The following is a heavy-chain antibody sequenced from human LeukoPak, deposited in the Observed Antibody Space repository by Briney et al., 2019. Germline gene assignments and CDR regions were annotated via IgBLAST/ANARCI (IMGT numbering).Heavy chain of an antibody. CDR1: GYSFTSYW. J-gene: IGHJ4*02. V-gene: IGHV5-51*01. CDR2: IDLGDSDT. Sequence: GESLKISCKGSGYSFTSYWIGWVRQMPGKGLEWMGIIDLGDSDTKYSPSFQGQVTISADKSISTAYLQWSSLRASDSAMYYCARRSSWSYFDYWGQGTLVTVSS. D-gene: IGHD6-13*01. CDR3: ARRSSWSYFDY.